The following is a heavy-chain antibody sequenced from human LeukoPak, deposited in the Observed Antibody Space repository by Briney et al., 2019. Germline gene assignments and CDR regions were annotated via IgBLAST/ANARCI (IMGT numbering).Heavy chain of an antibody. J-gene: IGHJ4*02. CDR3: ARVGRVAGRFYFDY. Sequence: PSETLSLTCAVYGGSFSGYSWSWIRQPPGKGLEWIGEINRSGSTNYNPSLKSRVTISVDTSKNQFSLKLSSVTAADTAVYYCARVGRVAGRFYFDYWGQGTLVTVSS. V-gene: IGHV4-34*01. D-gene: IGHD6-19*01. CDR2: INRSGST. CDR1: GGSFSGYS.